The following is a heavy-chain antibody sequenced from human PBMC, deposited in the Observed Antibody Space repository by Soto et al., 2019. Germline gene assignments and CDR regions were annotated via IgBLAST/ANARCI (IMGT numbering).Heavy chain of an antibody. D-gene: IGHD3-16*01. Sequence: SVKVSCKASGGTFSSYAISWVRQAPGQGLEWMGGIIPIFGTADYAQKFQGRVAITADASTSTAYMELSSLRSEDTAVYYCASAWGPSCYYGMDVWGQGTTVTVSS. J-gene: IGHJ6*02. CDR1: GGTFSSYA. CDR2: IIPIFGTA. CDR3: ASAWGPSCYYGMDV. V-gene: IGHV1-69*13.